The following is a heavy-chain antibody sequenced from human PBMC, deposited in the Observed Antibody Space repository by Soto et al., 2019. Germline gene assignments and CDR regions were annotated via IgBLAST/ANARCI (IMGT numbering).Heavy chain of an antibody. V-gene: IGHV5-10-1*01. D-gene: IGHD6-19*01. CDR2: IDPSDSYT. J-gene: IGHJ6*02. CDR3: ASGETQWLVRYYNYCMDV. Sequence: GESLKISCKGSGYSFTSYWINWVRQMPGKGLEWMGRIDPSDSYTNYSPSFQGHVTISADKSIITAYLQWSSLKASDTAMSYCASGETQWLVRYYNYCMDVWGQGTTVTVSS. CDR1: GYSFTSYW.